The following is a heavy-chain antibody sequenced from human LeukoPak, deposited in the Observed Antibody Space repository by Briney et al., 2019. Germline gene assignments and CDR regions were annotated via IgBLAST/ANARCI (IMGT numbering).Heavy chain of an antibody. CDR1: GFTFDDYA. CDR3: ARERGLYEEY. D-gene: IGHD3-16*01. CDR2: ISWNSGSI. J-gene: IGHJ4*02. V-gene: IGHV3-9*01. Sequence: GGSLRLSCADSGFTFDDYAMHWVRQAPGKGLEWVSGISWNSGSIGYADSVKGRFAVSRDNAKNTLYLQMNSLRAEDTAVYYCARERGLYEEYWGQGTLVTVSS.